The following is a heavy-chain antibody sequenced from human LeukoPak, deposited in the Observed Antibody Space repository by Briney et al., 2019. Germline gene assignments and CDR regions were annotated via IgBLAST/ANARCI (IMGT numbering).Heavy chain of an antibody. Sequence: GGSLRLSCAASGFTFSSYAISCVRQAPGQGLEWMGGIIPIFGTANYAQKFQGRVTITADESTSTAYMELSSLRSEDTAVYYCARLPMVRGLNYYGMDVWGQGTTVTVSS. J-gene: IGHJ6*02. CDR3: ARLPMVRGLNYYGMDV. CDR2: IIPIFGTA. CDR1: GFTFSSYA. V-gene: IGHV1-69*01. D-gene: IGHD3-10*01.